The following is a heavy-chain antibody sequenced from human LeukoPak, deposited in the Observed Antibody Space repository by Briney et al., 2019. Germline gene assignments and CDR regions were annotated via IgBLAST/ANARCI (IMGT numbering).Heavy chain of an antibody. CDR3: ARVNWNDSIGQRWFDP. CDR1: GGSISSSSYY. Sequence: SETLSLTCTVSGGSISSSSYYWGWIRQPPGKGLEWIGSIYYSGSTYYNPSLKSRVTISVDMSKNQFSLKLSSVTAADTAVYYCARVNWNDSIGQRWFDPWGQGTLVTVSS. J-gene: IGHJ5*02. D-gene: IGHD1-1*01. CDR2: IYYSGST. V-gene: IGHV4-39*07.